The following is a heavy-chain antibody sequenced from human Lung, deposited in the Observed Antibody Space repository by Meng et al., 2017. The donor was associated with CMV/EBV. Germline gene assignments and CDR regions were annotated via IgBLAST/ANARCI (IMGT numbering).Heavy chain of an antibody. V-gene: IGHV1-69*05. CDR3: ASTTPYCSSTSCYTYFDY. J-gene: IGHJ4*02. CDR1: GGTFSSYA. Sequence: SXXVSXKASGGTFSSYAISWVRQATGQGLEWMGGIIPIFGTANYAQKFQGRVTITTDESTSTAYMELSSLRSEDTAVYYCASTTPYCSSTSCYTYFDYWGQGXLVTVSS. CDR2: IIPIFGTA. D-gene: IGHD2-2*02.